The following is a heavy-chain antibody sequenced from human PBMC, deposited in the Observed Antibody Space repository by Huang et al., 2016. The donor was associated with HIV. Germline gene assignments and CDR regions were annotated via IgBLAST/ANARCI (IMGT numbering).Heavy chain of an antibody. J-gene: IGHJ4*02. CDR1: GGSIITHY. CDR2: IDYRWST. CDR3: ARDHHDFWRGYRRMYFFDH. V-gene: IGHV4-59*11. D-gene: IGHD3-3*01. Sequence: QVQLQESGPGLVKPSETLSLTCTVSGGSIITHYWSWIRQPPWKGLEWIGSIDYRWSTNDSPSLKSRVTILLETSKNQFSLRVNSVTAADTAMYYCARDHHDFWRGYRRMYFFDHWGQGTLVTVSS.